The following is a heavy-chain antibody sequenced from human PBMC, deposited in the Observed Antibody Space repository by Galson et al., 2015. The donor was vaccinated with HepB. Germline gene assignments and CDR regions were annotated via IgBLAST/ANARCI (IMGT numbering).Heavy chain of an antibody. D-gene: IGHD2-21*02. CDR2: ISYDGSNK. Sequence: SLRLSCAASGFTFSSYAMHWVRQAPGKGLEWVAVISYDGSNKYYADSVKGRFTISRDNSKNTLYLQMNSLRAEDTAVYYCARGEGYCGGDCYSLWGQGTLVTVSS. V-gene: IGHV3-30*04. CDR3: ARGEGYCGGDCYSL. CDR1: GFTFSSYA. J-gene: IGHJ4*02.